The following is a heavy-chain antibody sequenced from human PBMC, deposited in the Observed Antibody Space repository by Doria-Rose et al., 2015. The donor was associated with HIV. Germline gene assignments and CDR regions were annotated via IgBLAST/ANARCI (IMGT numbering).Heavy chain of an antibody. Sequence: SGPVLVKPTETLTLTCTVSGFSLTSPIMGVTWIRQPPGKALEWPAHIFSNDEKSYSPSLKSRLTISKDSSTSQVVLNMTNMDPVDTATYYRARIVFRVETSGYFYNYWGPGMVVTVSS. J-gene: IGHJ4*02. D-gene: IGHD3-22*01. V-gene: IGHV2-26*01. CDR3: ARIVFRVETSGYFYNY. CDR1: GFSLTSPIMG. CDR2: IFSNDEK.